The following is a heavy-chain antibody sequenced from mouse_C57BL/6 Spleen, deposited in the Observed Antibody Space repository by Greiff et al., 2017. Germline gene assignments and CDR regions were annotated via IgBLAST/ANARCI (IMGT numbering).Heavy chain of an antibody. Sequence: VQLQQSGAELVQPGASVKISCKASGYAFSSYWMNWVKQRPGKGLEWIGQIYPGDGDTNYNGKFKGKATLTADKSSSTAYMQLSSLTSEDSAVYFCAKFYDYPYAMDYWGQGTSVTVSS. J-gene: IGHJ4*01. CDR1: GYAFSSYW. V-gene: IGHV1-80*01. CDR2: IYPGDGDT. CDR3: AKFYDYPYAMDY. D-gene: IGHD2-4*01.